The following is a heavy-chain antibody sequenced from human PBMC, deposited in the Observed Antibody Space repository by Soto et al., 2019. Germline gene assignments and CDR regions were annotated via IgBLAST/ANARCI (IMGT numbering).Heavy chain of an antibody. CDR3: AKSSNWNVYYYGMDV. V-gene: IGHV3-23*01. CDR2: ISGSGGTT. D-gene: IGHD1-1*01. Sequence: VGSLRLSCAASGFTFSSYAMSWVRQAPGKGLEWVSAISGSGGTTYYADSVKGRFTISRDNSKNTLYLQMNSLRAEDTAVYYCAKSSNWNVYYYGMDVWGQGTTVTVSS. J-gene: IGHJ6*02. CDR1: GFTFSSYA.